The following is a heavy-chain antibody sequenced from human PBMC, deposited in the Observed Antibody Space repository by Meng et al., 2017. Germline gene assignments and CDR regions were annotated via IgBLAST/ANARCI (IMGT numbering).Heavy chain of an antibody. V-gene: IGHV3-33*01. J-gene: IGHJ4*01. CDR1: GFTFSSYG. CDR3: ARDKGATTVVMWGYFDY. CDR2: IWYDGSNK. Sequence: GGSLRLSCAASGFTFSSYGMHWVRQAPGKGLEWVAVIWYDGSNKYYADSVKGRFTISRDNSKNTLYLQMNSLRAEDTAVYYCARDKGATTVVMWGYFDYWGQERWSPSPQ. D-gene: IGHD4-23*01.